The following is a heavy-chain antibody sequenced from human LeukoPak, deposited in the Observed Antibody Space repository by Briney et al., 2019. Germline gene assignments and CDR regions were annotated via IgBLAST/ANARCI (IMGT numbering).Heavy chain of an antibody. CDR2: IKGDGSVE. J-gene: IGHJ4*02. D-gene: IGHD1-20*01. V-gene: IGHV3-7*01. Sequence: GGSLRLSCAASGFDFSNSWMNWVRQAPERGLEWVANIKGDGSVESYADSVRGRFTISRDNGKNSLFLHMTRLRAEDTAVYYCARETLGITGLFDYWGQGTLVTVSS. CDR1: GFDFSNSW. CDR3: ARETLGITGLFDY.